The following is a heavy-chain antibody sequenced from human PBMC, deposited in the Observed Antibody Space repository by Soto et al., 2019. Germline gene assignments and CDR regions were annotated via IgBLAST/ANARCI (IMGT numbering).Heavy chain of an antibody. CDR2: IYPGDSDT. CDR3: ARRNYYYDSSGYYESPNYFDY. V-gene: IGHV5-51*01. J-gene: IGHJ4*02. D-gene: IGHD3-22*01. CDR1: GYSFTSYW. Sequence: PGESLKISCKGSGYSFTSYWIGWVRQMPGKGLEWMGIIYPGDSDTRYSPSFQGQVTTSADKSISTAYLQWSSLKASDTAMYYCARRNYYYDSSGYYESPNYFDYWGQGTLVTVSS.